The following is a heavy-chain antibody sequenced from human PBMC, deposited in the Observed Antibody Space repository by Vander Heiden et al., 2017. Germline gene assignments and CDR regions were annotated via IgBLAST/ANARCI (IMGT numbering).Heavy chain of an antibody. J-gene: IGHJ4*02. CDR3: ARDTAARGDY. Sequence: EVQRVESGGGLIEPGGYLSLSCTASGFTVSCNYMSLVRQAPGKGLEWVSVIYSGGSTYYADSVKGRFTISRDNSKNTLYLQMNSLRAEDTAAYYCARDTAARGDYWGQGTLVTVSS. V-gene: IGHV3-53*01. CDR1: GFTVSCNY. D-gene: IGHD6-6*01. CDR2: IYSGGST.